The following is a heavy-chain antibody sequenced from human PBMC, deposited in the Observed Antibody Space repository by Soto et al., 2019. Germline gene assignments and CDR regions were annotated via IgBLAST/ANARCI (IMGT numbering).Heavy chain of an antibody. D-gene: IGHD2-2*01. CDR3: ARDGGYCSSTSCYFFPHGMDV. Sequence: PGGSLRLSCAASGFTFSSYGMHWVRQAPGKGLEWVAVISYDGSNKYYADSVKGRFTISRDNSKNTLYLQMNCLRAEDTAVYYCARDGGYCSSTSCYFFPHGMDVWGQGTTVTVSS. CDR2: ISYDGSNK. CDR1: GFTFSSYG. V-gene: IGHV3-30-3*01. J-gene: IGHJ6*02.